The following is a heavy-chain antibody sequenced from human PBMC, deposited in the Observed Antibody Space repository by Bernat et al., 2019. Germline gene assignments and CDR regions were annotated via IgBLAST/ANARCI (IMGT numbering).Heavy chain of an antibody. CDR1: GFTFSSYE. CDR2: ISGSGGST. V-gene: IGHV3-23*04. CDR3: AKDVEYSSSSFLFDY. J-gene: IGHJ4*02. Sequence: EVQLVESGGGLVQPGGSLRLSCAASGFTFSSYEMNWVRQAPGKGLEWVSAISGSGGSTYYADSVKGRFTISRDNSKNTLYLQMNSLRAEDTAVYYCAKDVEYSSSSFLFDYWGQGTLVTVSS. D-gene: IGHD6-6*01.